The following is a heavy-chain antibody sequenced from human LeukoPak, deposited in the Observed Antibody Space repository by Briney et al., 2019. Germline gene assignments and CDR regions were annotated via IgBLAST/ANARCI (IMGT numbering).Heavy chain of an antibody. J-gene: IGHJ4*02. Sequence: ASVKVSCKASGYTFTRHYMHWVRQAPGQGFEWMGIINPSGGSTKYAQKFQGRVTMTRDTSTSTVYMELSSLRSEDTAVYFCAIWAGAANNGLWSGPFDYWGQGALVTVSS. CDR2: INPSGGST. D-gene: IGHD3-3*01. CDR1: GYTFTRHY. V-gene: IGHV1-46*01. CDR3: AIWAGAANNGLWSGPFDY.